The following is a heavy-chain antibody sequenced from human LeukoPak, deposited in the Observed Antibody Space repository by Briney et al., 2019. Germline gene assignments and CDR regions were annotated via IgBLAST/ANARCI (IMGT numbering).Heavy chain of an antibody. V-gene: IGHV1-8*01. CDR1: GYTFTSYD. CDR3: ARHFYRSGSYALDY. D-gene: IGHD3-10*01. CDR2: MNPNSGNT. Sequence: ASVKVSCKASGYTFTSYDINWVRQATGQGLEWMGWMNPNSGNTGYAQKFQGRVTMTRNTSISTAYMELSSLRSEDTAVYYCARHFYRSGSYALDYWGQGTLVSVSS. J-gene: IGHJ4*02.